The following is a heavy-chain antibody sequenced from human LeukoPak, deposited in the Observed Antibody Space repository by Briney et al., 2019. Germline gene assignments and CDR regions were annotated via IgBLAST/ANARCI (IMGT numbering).Heavy chain of an antibody. CDR3: AKDQRGVVPGYYYYYYMDV. D-gene: IGHD2-2*01. CDR1: GFTFSSYA. CDR2: IRGSGDST. Sequence: PGGSLRLSCAASGFTFSSYAMTWVRQAPGKGLEWVSSIRGSGDSTYYADSVKGRFTISRDNSKSTLYLQMNSLRAEGTAVYYCAKDQRGVVPGYYYYYYMDVWGKGTTVTVSS. V-gene: IGHV3-23*01. J-gene: IGHJ6*03.